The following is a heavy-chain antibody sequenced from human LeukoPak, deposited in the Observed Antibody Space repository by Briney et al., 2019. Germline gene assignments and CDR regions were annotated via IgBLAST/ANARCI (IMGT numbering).Heavy chain of an antibody. CDR2: INHSGST. CDR3: ARSLHWCDP. CDR1: GGSFSGYY. Sequence: SETLSLTCAVYGGSFSGYYWSWIRQPPGKGLEWIGEINHSGSTNYNPSLKSRVTISVDTSKNQFSLKLSSVTAADTAVYYCARSLHWCDPWGQGTLVTVSS. V-gene: IGHV4-34*01. J-gene: IGHJ5*02.